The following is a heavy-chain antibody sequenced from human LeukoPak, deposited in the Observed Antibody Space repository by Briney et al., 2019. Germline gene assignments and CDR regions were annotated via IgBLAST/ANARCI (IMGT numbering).Heavy chain of an antibody. J-gene: IGHJ4*02. CDR1: GGSISSGDYY. D-gene: IGHD1-26*01. V-gene: IGHV4-30-4*01. CDR3: ARVLVGASWYFDY. Sequence: SETLSLTCTVSGGSISSGDYYWSWIRQPPGKGLEWIGYIYYSGSTYYNPSLKSRVTISVDTSKNQFSLKLSSVTAADTAVYYCARVLVGASWYFDYWGQGTLVTVFS. CDR2: IYYSGST.